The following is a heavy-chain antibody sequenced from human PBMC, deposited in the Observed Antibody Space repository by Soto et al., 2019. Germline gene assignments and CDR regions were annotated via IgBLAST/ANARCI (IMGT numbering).Heavy chain of an antibody. CDR3: ARDPMKWELLPDWFDP. J-gene: IGHJ5*02. CDR1: GFTFDDYG. CDR2: INWNGGST. Sequence: GGSLRLSCAASGFTFDDYGMSWVRQAPGKGLEWVSGINWNGGSTGYADSVKGRFTISRDNAKNSLYLQMNSLRAEDTALYYCARDPMKWELLPDWFDPWGQGTLVTVSS. V-gene: IGHV3-20*04. D-gene: IGHD1-26*01.